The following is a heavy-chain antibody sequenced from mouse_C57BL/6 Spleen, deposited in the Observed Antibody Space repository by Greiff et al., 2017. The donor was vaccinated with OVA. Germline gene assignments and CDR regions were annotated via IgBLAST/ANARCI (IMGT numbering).Heavy chain of an antibody. CDR2: IYPGDGDT. D-gene: IGHD1-1*01. J-gene: IGHJ2*01. CDR3: ARSTVGDY. CDR1: GYAFSSSW. Sequence: VQLQQSGPELVKPGASVKISCKASGYAFSSSWMNWVKQRPGKGLEWIGRIYPGDGDTNYNGKFKGTATLTADKSSSTAYMQLRSLTSEDSAVYVCARSTVGDYWGQGTTLTVSS. V-gene: IGHV1-82*01.